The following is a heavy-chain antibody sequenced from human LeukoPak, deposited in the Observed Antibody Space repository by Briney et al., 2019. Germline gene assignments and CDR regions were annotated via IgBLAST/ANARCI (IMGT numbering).Heavy chain of an antibody. CDR2: IYHSGST. CDR3: ASLLYSNPPFDY. CDR1: GYSISSGYY. J-gene: IGHJ4*02. D-gene: IGHD4-11*01. V-gene: IGHV4-38-2*01. Sequence: SETLSLTRAVSGYSISSGYYWGWIRQPPGKGLEWIGSIYHSGSTYYKPSLKSRVTISVDTSKNQFYLKLSSVTAADTAVYYCASLLYSNPPFDYWGQGTLVTVSS.